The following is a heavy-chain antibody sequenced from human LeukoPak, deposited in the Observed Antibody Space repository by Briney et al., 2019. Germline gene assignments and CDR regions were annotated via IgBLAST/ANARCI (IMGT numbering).Heavy chain of an antibody. V-gene: IGHV4-59*01. CDR2: IIYSGST. Sequence: MSSGTLSLTCTVSGGSINNYYWSWIRQPPGKGLEWIGYIIYSGSTNYNPSLKSRVTISVDTSKNHFSLKLSSVTAADTAVYYCATQTLYSNGWYRIDYYYYMDVWGKGTTVTISS. J-gene: IGHJ6*03. CDR1: GGSINNYY. D-gene: IGHD6-19*01. CDR3: ATQTLYSNGWYRIDYYYYMDV.